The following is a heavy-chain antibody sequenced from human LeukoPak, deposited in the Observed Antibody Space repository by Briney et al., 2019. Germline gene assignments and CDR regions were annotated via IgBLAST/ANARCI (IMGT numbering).Heavy chain of an antibody. J-gene: IGHJ4*02. V-gene: IGHV5-51*01. CDR3: ARSSSWYYFDF. CDR2: IYPGDSDT. D-gene: IGHD6-13*01. CDR1: GYSFTTYW. Sequence: GGSLKISCKGSGYSFTTYWIGWVRQMPGKGLEWMGIIYPGDSDTRYSPSFQGQVSISADKSINTAYLQWSSLKASDTAIYYCARSSSWYYFDFWGQGTLVTVSS.